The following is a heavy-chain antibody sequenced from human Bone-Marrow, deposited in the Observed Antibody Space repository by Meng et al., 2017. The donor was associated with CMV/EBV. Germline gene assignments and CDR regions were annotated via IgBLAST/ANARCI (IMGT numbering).Heavy chain of an antibody. Sequence: SCAASGFTVSSNYMSWVRQAPGKGLEWVSVIYSGGSTYYADSVKGRFTISRDNSKNTLYLQMNSLRAEDTAVYYCAKEGSPMAPLGWGQGTLVTVSS. J-gene: IGHJ4*02. CDR3: AKEGSPMAPLG. CDR2: IYSGGST. D-gene: IGHD3-10*01. V-gene: IGHV3-53*01. CDR1: GFTVSSNY.